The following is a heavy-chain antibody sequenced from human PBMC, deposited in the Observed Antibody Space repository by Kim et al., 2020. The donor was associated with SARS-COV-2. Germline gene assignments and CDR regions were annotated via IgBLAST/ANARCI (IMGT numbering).Heavy chain of an antibody. V-gene: IGHV3-15*06. CDR2: DGGTT. Sequence: DGGTTNYADSVKGRFSISRDDAENTLYLQMNSLKAEDTAVYYCTTVKDVWGQGITVTVAS. CDR3: TTVKDV. J-gene: IGHJ6*02.